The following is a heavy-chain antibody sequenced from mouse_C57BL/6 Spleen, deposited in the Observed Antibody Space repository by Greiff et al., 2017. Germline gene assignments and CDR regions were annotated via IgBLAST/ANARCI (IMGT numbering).Heavy chain of an antibody. J-gene: IGHJ3*01. Sequence: EVQLQQSGPELVKPGASVKISCKASGYTFTDYYMNWVKQSHGKSLEWIGDINPNNGGTSYNQKFKGKAKLTVDKSSSTAYMELRSLTSEDSAVYYCARESAGSSYWFAYWGQGTLVTVSA. V-gene: IGHV1-26*01. CDR3: ARESAGSSYWFAY. D-gene: IGHD1-1*01. CDR2: INPNNGGT. CDR1: GYTFTDYY.